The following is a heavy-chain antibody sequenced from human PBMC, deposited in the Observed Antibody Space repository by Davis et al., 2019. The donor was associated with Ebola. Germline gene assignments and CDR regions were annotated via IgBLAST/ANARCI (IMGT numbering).Heavy chain of an antibody. D-gene: IGHD6-19*01. CDR3: ARDSSGWYPYYFDY. CDR2: INHSGST. J-gene: IGHJ4*02. Sequence: MPSETLSLTCAAYGGSFSGYYWSWIRQPPGKGLEWIGEINHSGSTNYNPSLKSRVTISVDTSKNQFSLKLSSVTAADTAVYYCARDSSGWYPYYFDYWGQGTLVTVSS. CDR1: GGSFSGYY. V-gene: IGHV4-34*01.